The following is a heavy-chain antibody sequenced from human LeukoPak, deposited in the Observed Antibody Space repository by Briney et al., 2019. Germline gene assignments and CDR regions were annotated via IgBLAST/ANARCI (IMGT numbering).Heavy chain of an antibody. CDR3: ARGGWLQSWDY. CDR1: GFTVSSNY. Sequence: GGSLRLSCAASGFTVSSNYMSWVRQAPGKGLEWVSVIYSGGSTYYADSVRGRFTVSRDNSKNTLYLQMNSLRAEDTAVYYCARGGWLQSWDYWGQGTLVTVSS. J-gene: IGHJ4*02. V-gene: IGHV3-53*01. CDR2: IYSGGST. D-gene: IGHD5-24*01.